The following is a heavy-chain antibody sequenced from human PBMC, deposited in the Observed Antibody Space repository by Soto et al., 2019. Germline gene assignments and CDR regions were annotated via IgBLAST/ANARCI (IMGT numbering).Heavy chain of an antibody. V-gene: IGHV1-2*04. D-gene: IGHD6-13*01. CDR1: GYTFTAHY. CDR3: AREITSSWMDV. Sequence: VASVKVSCKASGYTFTAHYLHWVRQAPGQGLEWMGWINPNSGATNYAQRFQAWVTMTRDTSISTAYMELSRLTFDDTAVYYCAREITSSWMDVWGQGTTVTVSS. CDR2: INPNSGAT. J-gene: IGHJ6*02.